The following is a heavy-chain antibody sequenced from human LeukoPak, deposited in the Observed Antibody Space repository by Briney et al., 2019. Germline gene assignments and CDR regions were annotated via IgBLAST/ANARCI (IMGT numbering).Heavy chain of an antibody. D-gene: IGHD5-12*01. CDR1: GRSISSYY. CDR2: IYYSGST. V-gene: IGHV4-59*01. Sequence: PSETLSLTCTVSGRSISSYYWSWIRQPPGKGLEWIGYIYYSGSTNYNPSLKSRVTISVDTSKNQFSLKLSSVTAADTAVYYCARILVADAFDIWGQGTMVTVSS. CDR3: ARILVADAFDI. J-gene: IGHJ3*02.